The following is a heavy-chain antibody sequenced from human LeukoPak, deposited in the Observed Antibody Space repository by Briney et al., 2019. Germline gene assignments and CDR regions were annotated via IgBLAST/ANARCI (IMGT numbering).Heavy chain of an antibody. CDR3: AREGGIAVAGTELKPEDY. J-gene: IGHJ4*02. V-gene: IGHV3-20*04. D-gene: IGHD6-19*01. CDR1: GFTFDDYV. Sequence: GGSLRLSCAASGFTFDDYVMNWVRQAPGKGLEWVSGLNGNGDNTGFADSVKGRFTISRDNAKNSLYLQMNSLRAEDTAVYYCAREGGIAVAGTELKPEDYWGQGTLVTVSS. CDR2: LNGNGDNT.